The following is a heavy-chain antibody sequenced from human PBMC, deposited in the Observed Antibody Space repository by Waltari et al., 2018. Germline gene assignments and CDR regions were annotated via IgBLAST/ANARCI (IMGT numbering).Heavy chain of an antibody. D-gene: IGHD6-13*01. V-gene: IGHV3-7*01. J-gene: IGHJ4*02. CDR2: IKQDGSEK. CDR1: GFTFSSYW. CDR3: ARDPFSVAAAGIRD. Sequence: EVQLVESGGGLVQPGGSLRLSCAASGFTFSSYWMSWVRQAPGKGVEWVANIKQDGSEKYYVDSVKGRFTISRDNAKNSLYLQMNSLIAEDTAVYYCARDPFSVAAAGIRDWGQGTLVTVSS.